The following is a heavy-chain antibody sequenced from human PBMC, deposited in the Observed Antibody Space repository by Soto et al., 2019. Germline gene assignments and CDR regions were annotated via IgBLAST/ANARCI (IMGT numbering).Heavy chain of an antibody. J-gene: IGHJ4*02. CDR3: ARARVDSGYGERYYFDY. Sequence: GASVKVSCKASGGTFSSYAISWVRQAPGQGLEWMGGIIPIFGTANYAQKFQGRVTITADESTSTAYMELSSLRSEDTAVYYCARARVDSGYGERYYFDYWGQGTLVTVSS. D-gene: IGHD5-12*01. CDR1: GGTFSSYA. CDR2: IIPIFGTA. V-gene: IGHV1-69*13.